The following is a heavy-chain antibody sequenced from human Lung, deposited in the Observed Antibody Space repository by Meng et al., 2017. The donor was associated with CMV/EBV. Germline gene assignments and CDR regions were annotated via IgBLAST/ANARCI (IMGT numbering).Heavy chain of an antibody. J-gene: IGHJ4*02. CDR1: GYSFTSYS. V-gene: IGHV7-4-1*02. Sequence: QEQLVQSGSELKKPGASVKVSCKASGYSFTSYSLNWLRQAPGRGLEWLGWINTYSGNPTYAQGFTGRIVFSLDTSVSTAYLQISSLKAEDTAVYYCARAWDTSGFWGQGTLVTVSS. CDR3: ARAWDTSGF. D-gene: IGHD3-22*01. CDR2: INTYSGNP.